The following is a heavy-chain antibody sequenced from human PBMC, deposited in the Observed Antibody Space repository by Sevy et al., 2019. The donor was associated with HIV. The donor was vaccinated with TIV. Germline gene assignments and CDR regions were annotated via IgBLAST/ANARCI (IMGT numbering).Heavy chain of an antibody. CDR1: GFIFSNYN. V-gene: IGHV3-21*01. J-gene: IGHJ4*02. D-gene: IGHD2-2*02. CDR3: ARATDPRYCSGTSCYTGALDL. CDR2: ISSGSSFT. Sequence: GGSLRLSCAASGFIFSNYNMNWVRQAPGKGLEWVASISSGSSFTYYADPVKGGFAVSRDNSKNSLSLQMNSVRAADTAVYYCARATDPRYCSGTSCYTGALDLWGQGALVTVSS.